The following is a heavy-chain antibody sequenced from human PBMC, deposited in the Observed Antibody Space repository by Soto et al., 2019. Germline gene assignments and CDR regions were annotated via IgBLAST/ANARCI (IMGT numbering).Heavy chain of an antibody. J-gene: IGHJ3*02. V-gene: IGHV1-2*02. CDR2: INPATGAA. D-gene: IGHD3-3*01. CDR3: ARGGGVGVAGSAAFDM. CDR1: GYPVTAYY. Sequence: QLHLVQSGAVVKKPGASVTVSCSASGYPVTAYYMHWVRQAPGRGLEWMGGINPATGAAKYTQTCQGRVPMTRDTSTSTVFMELSGPTSEDKAVFYCARGGGVGVAGSAAFDMWGQGTLVTVSS.